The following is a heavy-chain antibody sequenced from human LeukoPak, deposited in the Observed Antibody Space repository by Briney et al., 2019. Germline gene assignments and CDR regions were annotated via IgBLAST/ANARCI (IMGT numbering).Heavy chain of an antibody. CDR3: ARDWGILTGYYMGANLQH. CDR2: INAGNGNT. Sequence: ASVKVSCKASGYTFTSYAMHWVRQAPGQRFGWMGWINAGNGNTKYSQNFQGRVTITRDTSASTAHMELSSLRSEDTAVYYCARDWGILTGYYMGANLQHWGQGTLVTVSS. V-gene: IGHV1-3*01. J-gene: IGHJ1*01. CDR1: GYTFTSYA. D-gene: IGHD3-9*01.